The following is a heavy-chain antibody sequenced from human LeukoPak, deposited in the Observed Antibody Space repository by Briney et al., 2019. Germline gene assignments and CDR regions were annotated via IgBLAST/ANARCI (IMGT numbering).Heavy chain of an antibody. CDR3: AREGEKGDGYNHGFDY. D-gene: IGHD5-24*01. CDR2: VRKVGTT. J-gene: IGHJ4*02. V-gene: IGHV3-53*01. Sequence: GGSLRLSCATSGFTVSSKYMSWIRQAPGKGLEWVAVVRKVGTTVYIDSVKGRFAISRDTSKNTLNLQMNSLRAEDTAVYYCAREGEKGDGYNHGFDYWGQGTLVTVSS. CDR1: GFTVSSKY.